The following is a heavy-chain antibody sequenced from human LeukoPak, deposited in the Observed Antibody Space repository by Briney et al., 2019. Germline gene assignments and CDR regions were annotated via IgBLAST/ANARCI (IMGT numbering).Heavy chain of an antibody. Sequence: GESLKISCKASGYNFTSYWIGWVRQMPGKGLEWMRIIYPGDSDIRYSPSFQGQVTISADKSVSTAYLQWSSLKASDSAIYYCATRSDGYSQFDFWGQGTLVTVSS. D-gene: IGHD5-24*01. J-gene: IGHJ4*02. CDR3: ATRSDGYSQFDF. CDR2: IYPGDSDI. V-gene: IGHV5-51*01. CDR1: GYNFTSYW.